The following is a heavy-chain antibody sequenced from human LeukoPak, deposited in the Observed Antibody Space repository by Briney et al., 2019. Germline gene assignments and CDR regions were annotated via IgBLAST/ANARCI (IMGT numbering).Heavy chain of an antibody. V-gene: IGHV1-69*05. Sequence: SVKVSCKASGGTFSSYAISWVRQAPGQGLEWMGRIVPIFGTANYAQKFQGRVTITTDESTSTAYMELSSLRSEDTAMYYCARVLGYCSGGSCNYYFDYWGQGTLVTVSS. CDR3: ARVLGYCSGGSCNYYFDY. CDR2: IVPIFGTA. J-gene: IGHJ4*02. CDR1: GGTFSSYA. D-gene: IGHD2-15*01.